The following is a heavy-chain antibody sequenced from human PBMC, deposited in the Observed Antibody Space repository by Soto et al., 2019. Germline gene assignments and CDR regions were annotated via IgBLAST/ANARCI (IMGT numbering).Heavy chain of an antibody. J-gene: IGHJ6*02. CDR2: IYYSGST. CDR3: ARGKGGVTPHGDYYYGMDV. CDR1: GGSISSGDYY. D-gene: IGHD4-4*01. V-gene: IGHV4-30-4*01. Sequence: QVQLQESGPGLVKPSQTLSLTCTVSGGSISSGDYYWSWIRQPPGKGLEWIGYIYYSGSTYYNPSLKSRVTISVDTSKNQFSLKLSSVTAADTAVYYCARGKGGVTPHGDYYYGMDVWGQGTTVTVSS.